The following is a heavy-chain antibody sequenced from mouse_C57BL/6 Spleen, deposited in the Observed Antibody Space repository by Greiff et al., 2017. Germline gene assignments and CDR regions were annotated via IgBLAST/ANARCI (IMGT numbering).Heavy chain of an antibody. V-gene: IGHV1-64*01. CDR2: IHPNSGST. Sequence: QVQLQQPGAELVKPGALVKLSCKASGYTFTSYWMHWVKQRPGQGLEWIGMIHPNSGSTNYNEKFKSKATLTVDKSSSTAYMQLSSLTSEDSAVYYCANDYTAYYFDYWGQGTTLTVSS. J-gene: IGHJ2*01. CDR3: ANDYTAYYFDY. D-gene: IGHD2-4*01. CDR1: GYTFTSYW.